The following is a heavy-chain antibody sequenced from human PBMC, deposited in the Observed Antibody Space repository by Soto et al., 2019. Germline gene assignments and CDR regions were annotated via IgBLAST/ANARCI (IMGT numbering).Heavy chain of an antibody. CDR1: GYTFTGYY. CDR3: ARGPHIHRLYDSSGYDFDY. D-gene: IGHD3-22*01. J-gene: IGHJ4*02. Sequence: GASVKVSCKASGYTFTGYYMHWVRQAPGQGLEWMGWINPNSGGTNYAQKFQGRVTMTRDTSISTAYMELSRLRSDDTAVYYCARGPHIHRLYDSSGYDFDYWGQGTPVTVSS. V-gene: IGHV1-2*02. CDR2: INPNSGGT.